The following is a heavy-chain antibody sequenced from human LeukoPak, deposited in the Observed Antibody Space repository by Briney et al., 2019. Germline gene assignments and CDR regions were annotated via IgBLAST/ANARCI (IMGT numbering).Heavy chain of an antibody. CDR2: ISSSGSYI. Sequence: GGSLRLSCAASGFTFISYSRNWVRQAPGRGLEWVSSISSSGSYIYYADSVKGRFTISRDNAKNSLYLQMNSLRAEDTAVYYCARTYFYYDSSGSISFFDYWGQGTLVTVSS. CDR1: GFTFISYS. CDR3: ARTYFYYDSSGSISFFDY. V-gene: IGHV3-21*01. J-gene: IGHJ4*02. D-gene: IGHD3-22*01.